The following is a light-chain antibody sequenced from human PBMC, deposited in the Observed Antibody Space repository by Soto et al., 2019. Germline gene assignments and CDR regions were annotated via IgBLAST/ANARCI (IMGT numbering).Light chain of an antibody. CDR1: QPISSW. J-gene: IGKJ4*01. CDR3: QQAQSFPLT. V-gene: IGKV1-12*01. CDR2: AAS. Sequence: DIQMTQSPSSVSASVGDRVTFTCRASQPISSWLAWYQQKPGKAPKLLIYAASSLQSGVPSRFSGSGSGTDFTLTISSLQAEDFATYYCQQAQSFPLTLGGGTKVDIK.